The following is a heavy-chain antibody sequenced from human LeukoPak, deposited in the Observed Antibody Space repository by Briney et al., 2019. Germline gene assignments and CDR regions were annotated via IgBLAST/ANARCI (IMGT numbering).Heavy chain of an antibody. V-gene: IGHV5-51*01. CDR3: ARQAYCGGDCSANFDY. Sequence: GESLKISCKGSGYRFTSHWIGWVRQMPGKGLEWMGIISPGDSDARYSPSFQGQVTISADKSINTAYLQWSSLKASDTAMYYCARQAYCGGDCSANFDYWAREPWSPSPQ. CDR2: ISPGDSDA. D-gene: IGHD2-21*02. CDR1: GYRFTSHW. J-gene: IGHJ4*02.